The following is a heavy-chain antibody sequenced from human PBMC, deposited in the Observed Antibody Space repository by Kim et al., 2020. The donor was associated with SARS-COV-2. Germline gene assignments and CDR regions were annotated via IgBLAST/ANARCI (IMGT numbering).Heavy chain of an antibody. CDR2: IYYSGST. CDR1: GGSISSGDYY. CDR3: AREKVKWGRDYYGMDV. Sequence: SETLSLTCTVSGGSISSGDYYWSWIRQPPGKGLEWIGYIYYSGSTYYNPSLKSRVTISVDTSKNQFSLKLSSVTAADTAVYYCAREKVKWGRDYYGMDVWGQGTTVTVSS. V-gene: IGHV4-30-4*01. J-gene: IGHJ6*02. D-gene: IGHD7-27*01.